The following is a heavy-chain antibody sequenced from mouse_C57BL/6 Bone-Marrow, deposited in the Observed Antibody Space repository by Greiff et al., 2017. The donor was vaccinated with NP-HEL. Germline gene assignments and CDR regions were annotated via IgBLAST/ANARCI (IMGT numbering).Heavy chain of an antibody. CDR1: GYTFTDYE. V-gene: IGHV1-15*01. CDR3: TRWGDYY. CDR2: IDPETGGT. J-gene: IGHJ2*01. Sequence: QVQLKQSGAELVRPGASVTLSCKASGYTFTDYEMHWVKQTPVHGLEWIGAIDPETGGTAYNQKFKGKAILTADKSSSTAYMELRSLTSEDSAVYYCTRWGDYYWGQGTTLTVSS. D-gene: IGHD2-13*01.